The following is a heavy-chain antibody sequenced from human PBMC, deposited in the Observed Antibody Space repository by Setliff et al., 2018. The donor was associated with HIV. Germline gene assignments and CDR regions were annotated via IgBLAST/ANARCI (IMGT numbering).Heavy chain of an antibody. D-gene: IGHD3-22*01. J-gene: IGHJ4*02. Sequence: PSETLSLTCTVSGGSISSGSYYWSWIRQLAGKGLEWIGRIYTSGSTNYNPSLKSRVTISVDTSKNQFSLKLSSVTAADTAVYYCARSARVGYYDSSGYSWGQGTLVTVSS. CDR3: ARSARVGYYDSSGYS. CDR1: GGSISSGSYY. CDR2: IYTSGST. V-gene: IGHV4-61*02.